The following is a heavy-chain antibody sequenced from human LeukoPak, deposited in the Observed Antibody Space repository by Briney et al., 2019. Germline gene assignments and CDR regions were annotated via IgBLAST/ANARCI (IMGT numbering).Heavy chain of an antibody. CDR3: ARDGHYDILTGYFQD. J-gene: IGHJ1*01. D-gene: IGHD3-9*01. CDR1: GFTFTDYY. V-gene: IGHV3-11*01. CDR2: ITNSGTTI. Sequence: PGGSLRLSCAASGFTFTDYYMSWIRQAPGKGLEWVSYITNSGTTIYYADCVKGRFTISRDNAKNSLYLQMNSLRAEDTAVYYCARDGHYDILTGYFQDWGQGTLVTVSS.